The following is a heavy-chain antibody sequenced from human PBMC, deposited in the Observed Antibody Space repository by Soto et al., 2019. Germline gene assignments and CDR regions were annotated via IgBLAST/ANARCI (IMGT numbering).Heavy chain of an antibody. CDR2: IYRGGTT. CDR3: ARDLGLAVVAAIIKYNGMDV. J-gene: IGHJ6*02. Sequence: QVQLQESGPGLVKPSETLSLTCDVSGYSISSGYYWGWIRLPPGKGLEWIGSIYRGGTTYYNPSLKSRATISADTSKNQFSLKVNSVTAADTAVYYCARDLGLAVVAAIIKYNGMDVWGQGTTVTVSS. CDR1: GYSISSGYY. D-gene: IGHD2-2*01. V-gene: IGHV4-38-2*02.